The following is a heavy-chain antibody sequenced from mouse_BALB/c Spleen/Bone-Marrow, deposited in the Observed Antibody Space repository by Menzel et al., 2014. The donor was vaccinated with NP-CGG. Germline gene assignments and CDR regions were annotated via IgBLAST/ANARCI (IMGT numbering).Heavy chain of an antibody. J-gene: IGHJ4*01. CDR1: GFTFTDYY. CDR3: ARYDGYSDNAMDY. D-gene: IGHD2-3*01. CDR2: IRNKANGYTT. Sequence: EVQGVESGGGLVQPGSSLRLSCATSGFTFTDYYMNWVRQPPGKALEWLGFIRNKANGYTTESSASVKGRFTISRDNSQSILYLQMNTLRAEDSATYYCARYDGYSDNAMDYWGQGTSVTVSS. V-gene: IGHV7-3*02.